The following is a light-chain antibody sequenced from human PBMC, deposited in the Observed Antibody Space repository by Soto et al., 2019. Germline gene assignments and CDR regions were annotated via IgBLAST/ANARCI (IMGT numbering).Light chain of an antibody. CDR2: DSS. CDR3: QQLNSYPQT. J-gene: IGKJ1*01. V-gene: IGKV1-12*01. Sequence: DVQMTQSPSSVSASIGDTVTITCRASQGISNWLAWYQQKPGKAPNLLVYDSSNLQSGVPSRFSGSGSGTDFTLTISSLQPEDFATYYCQQLNSYPQTFGQGTKVEIK. CDR1: QGISNW.